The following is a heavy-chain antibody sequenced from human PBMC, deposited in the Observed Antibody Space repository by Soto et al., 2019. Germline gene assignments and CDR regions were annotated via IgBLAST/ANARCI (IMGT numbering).Heavy chain of an antibody. CDR2: ISHDGNND. Sequence: QVQLVESGGGVVQPGRSLRLSCAASGFIFSNYAMNWVRQAPGKGLEWVALISHDGNNDYYTDSVKGRFTISRDNSKSALYLQMNSLRPEDTAVYYCAKGTSTSCHLGSDYWGQGTLVTVSS. CDR3: AKGTSTSCHLGSDY. J-gene: IGHJ4*02. V-gene: IGHV3-30-3*01. D-gene: IGHD2-2*01. CDR1: GFIFSNYA.